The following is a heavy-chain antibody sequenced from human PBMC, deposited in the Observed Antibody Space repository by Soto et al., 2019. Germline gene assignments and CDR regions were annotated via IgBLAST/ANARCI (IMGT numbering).Heavy chain of an antibody. CDR1: GFTFSSYG. Sequence: GGSLRLSCAASGFTFSSYGMHWVRQAPGKGLEWVAVISYDGSNKYYADSVKGRFTISRDNSKNTLYLQMNSLRAEDTAVYYCAEVRVPGNWNDVGDDWGQGTLVTVSS. CDR2: ISYDGSNK. J-gene: IGHJ4*02. V-gene: IGHV3-30*18. CDR3: AEVRVPGNWNDVGDD. D-gene: IGHD1-20*01.